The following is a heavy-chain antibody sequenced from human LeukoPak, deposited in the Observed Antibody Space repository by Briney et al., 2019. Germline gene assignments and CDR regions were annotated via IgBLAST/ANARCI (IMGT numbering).Heavy chain of an antibody. J-gene: IGHJ4*02. CDR3: ASEDGHNPNLGFDY. D-gene: IGHD5-24*01. V-gene: IGHV3-30*03. CDR1: GFSFSSYG. CDR2: ISYDGRNK. Sequence: GGSLRLSCAASGFSFSSYGMHWVRQAPGKGLEWVAVISYDGRNKYYADSVKGRFTISRDTSKNTLHLQMNSLRAEDTAVYYCASEDGHNPNLGFDYWGQGTLVTVSS.